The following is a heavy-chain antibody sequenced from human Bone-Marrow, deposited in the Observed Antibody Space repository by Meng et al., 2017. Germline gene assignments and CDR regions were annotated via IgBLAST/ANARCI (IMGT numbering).Heavy chain of an antibody. V-gene: IGHV3-15*01. CDR1: GFTFSSAW. CDR3: TTFVFTAISYFDY. D-gene: IGHD3-9*01. J-gene: IGHJ4*02. CDR2: IKSKTDGGTT. Sequence: GESLKISCAASGFTFSSAWMSWVRQAPGKGLEWVGRIKSKTDGGTTDYAAPVKGRFTISRDDSKNTLYLQMNSLKTEDTAVYYCTTFVFTAISYFDYWGQGTLVTVSS.